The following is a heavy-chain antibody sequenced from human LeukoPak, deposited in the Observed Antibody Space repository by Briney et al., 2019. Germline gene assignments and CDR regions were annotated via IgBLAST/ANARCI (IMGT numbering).Heavy chain of an antibody. CDR2: ISSSSSYI. CDR1: GFTFSSYS. J-gene: IGHJ3*02. V-gene: IGHV3-21*01. CDR3: ARIWTEWAPPGDAFDI. D-gene: IGHD3-3*01. Sequence: GGSLRLSCAASGFTFSSYSMNWVRQAPGKGLEWVSSISSSSSYIYYADSVKGRFTISRDNAKNSLYLQMNSLRAEDTAVYYCARIWTEWAPPGDAFDIWGQGTMVTVSS.